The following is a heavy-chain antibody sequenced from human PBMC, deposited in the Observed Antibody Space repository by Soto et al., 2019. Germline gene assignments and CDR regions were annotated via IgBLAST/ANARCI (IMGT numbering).Heavy chain of an antibody. J-gene: IGHJ4*02. CDR3: ARGQWLLPHIDY. Sequence: QVQLVESGGGVVQPGRSLRLSCAASGFTFSSYGMHWVRQAPGKGLEWVAVICYDGSNKYYADSVKGRFTISRDNSKNPLYRQRKRLRAADTAVYYCARGQWLLPHIDYWGQGTLVTVSS. CDR1: GFTFSSYG. CDR2: ICYDGSNK. V-gene: IGHV3-33*01. D-gene: IGHD5-12*01.